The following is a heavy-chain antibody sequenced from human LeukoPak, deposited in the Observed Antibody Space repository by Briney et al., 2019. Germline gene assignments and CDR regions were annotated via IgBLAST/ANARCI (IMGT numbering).Heavy chain of an antibody. Sequence: SETLSLTCTVSGGSISSGGYYWSWIRQHPGKGLEWIGYIYYSGSPSYNPSLKSRVTISVDTSKNQFSLKLSSVTAADTAVHYCARVRGSGSYYGGFIDYWGQGTLVTVSS. CDR2: IYYSGSP. V-gene: IGHV4-31*03. CDR1: GGSISSGGYY. J-gene: IGHJ4*02. CDR3: ARVRGSGSYYGGFIDY. D-gene: IGHD3-10*01.